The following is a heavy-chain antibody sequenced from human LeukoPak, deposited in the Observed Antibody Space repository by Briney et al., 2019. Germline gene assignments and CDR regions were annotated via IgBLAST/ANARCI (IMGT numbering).Heavy chain of an antibody. CDR2: INPNSGRT. CDR1: GYTFTGYY. CDR3: ARFGNYYGSGSYNYYYYYMDV. V-gene: IGHV1-2*02. J-gene: IGHJ6*03. D-gene: IGHD3-10*01. Sequence: ASVKVSCEASGYTFTGYYMHWVRQAPGQGLEWMGWINPNSGRTNYAQKFQGRVTMTGDTSISTAYMELSSLRSEDTAVYYCARFGNYYGSGSYNYYYYYMDVWGKGTTVTISS.